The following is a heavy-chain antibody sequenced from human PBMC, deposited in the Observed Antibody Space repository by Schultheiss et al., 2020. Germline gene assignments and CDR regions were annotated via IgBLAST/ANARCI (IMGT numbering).Heavy chain of an antibody. V-gene: IGHV4-61*01. CDR2: IYYSGST. Sequence: SQTLSLTCTVSGGSISSGSYYWSWIRQPPGKGLEWIGYIYYSGSTNYNPSLKSRVTISVDTSKNQFSLKLSSVTAADTAVYYCARDRPQSRGGNSYPFDIWGQGTMVTVSS. J-gene: IGHJ3*02. CDR1: GGSISSGSYY. CDR3: ARDRPQSRGGNSYPFDI. D-gene: IGHD4-23*01.